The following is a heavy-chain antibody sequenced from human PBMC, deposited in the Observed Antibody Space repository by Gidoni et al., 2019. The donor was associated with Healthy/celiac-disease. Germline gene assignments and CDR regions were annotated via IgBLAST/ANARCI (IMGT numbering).Heavy chain of an antibody. CDR1: GYTFTSYY. CDR2: INPSGGSP. D-gene: IGHD3-22*01. J-gene: IGHJ3*02. CDR3: AGGRIVVVHYAFDI. V-gene: IGHV1-46*01. Sequence: QVQLVQSGAGVKKPGASVQVSCKASGYTFTSYYMHWVRQAPGQGLEWMGTINPSGGSPSYAQKFQGRVTMTSDKSTSTVYMERSSRRSEDTAVYYWAGGRIVVVHYAFDIWGQGTMVTVSS.